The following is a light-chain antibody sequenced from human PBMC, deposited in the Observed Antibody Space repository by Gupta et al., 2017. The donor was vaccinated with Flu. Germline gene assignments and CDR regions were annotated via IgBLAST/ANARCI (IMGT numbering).Light chain of an antibody. CDR3: QQDNNFPIT. J-gene: IGKJ5*01. CDR2: DAS. CDR1: QDIKNF. V-gene: IGKV1-33*01. Sequence: DIQMTQSPSSLSASVGDRVTITCQASQDIKNFVNWYQQKPGKAPKLLIYDASNLETGVPSRFSGRRSGTDFTFTITSLQPEDIATYYCQQDNNFPITFGQGTRLEFK.